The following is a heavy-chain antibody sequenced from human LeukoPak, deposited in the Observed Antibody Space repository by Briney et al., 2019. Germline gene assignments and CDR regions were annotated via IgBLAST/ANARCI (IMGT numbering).Heavy chain of an antibody. V-gene: IGHV4-39*01. D-gene: IGHD2-21*02. J-gene: IGHJ4*02. Sequence: PSETLSLTCTVSGGSIRSTSNYWGWIRQPPGKGLEWIGSIFYSGSTYYSPSLKSRVTISVDTSKNQFSLKPSSVTAADTAVYYCARHVVVTAIPDYFDHWGQGTLVTVSS. CDR3: ARHVVVTAIPDYFDH. CDR2: IFYSGST. CDR1: GGSIRSTSNY.